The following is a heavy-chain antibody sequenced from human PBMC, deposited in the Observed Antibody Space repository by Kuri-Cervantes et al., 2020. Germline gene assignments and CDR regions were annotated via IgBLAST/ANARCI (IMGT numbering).Heavy chain of an antibody. D-gene: IGHD4-23*01. J-gene: IGHJ4*02. CDR1: GFTFSSYA. CDR2: ISYDGSNK. V-gene: IGHV3-30-3*01. CDR3: VKDHNYSGNSGPID. Sequence: GRSLRLSCAASGFTFSSYAMHWVRQAPGKGLEWVAVISYDGSNKYYADSVKGRFTISRDNSKNTLYLQMNSLRAEDTAVYHCVKDHNYSGNSGPIDWGQGTLVTVSS.